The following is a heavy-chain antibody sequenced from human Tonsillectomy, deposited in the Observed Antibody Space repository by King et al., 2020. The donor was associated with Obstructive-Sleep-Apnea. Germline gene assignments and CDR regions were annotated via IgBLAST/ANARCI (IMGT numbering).Heavy chain of an antibody. V-gene: IGHV3-21*01. CDR1: GVTFSSYS. D-gene: IGHD3-22*01. CDR2: ISSSSSYI. J-gene: IGHJ3*02. Sequence: VQLVESGGGLVKPGGSLRLSCAASGVTFSSYSMNWVLHAPGKGLEWVSSISSSSSYIYYADSVKGRFTISRDNAKNSLYLQMNSLRAEDTAVYYCARNYDSSGYRDAFDIWGQGTMVTVSS. CDR3: ARNYDSSGYRDAFDI.